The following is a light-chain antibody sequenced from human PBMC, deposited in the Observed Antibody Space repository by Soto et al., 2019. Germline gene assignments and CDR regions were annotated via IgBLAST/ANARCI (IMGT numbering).Light chain of an antibody. CDR3: WTWDSSLSAGV. Sequence: QSVLTQPPSVSAAPGQKVTISCSGSNSNIGENFVSWYQHIPGTAPKLVIHDTSGRPSGIPDRFSGSKSGTSAILGITGLQTGDEATYYCWTWDSSLSAGVFGGGTKLTVL. V-gene: IGLV1-51*01. CDR1: NSNIGENF. J-gene: IGLJ3*02. CDR2: DTS.